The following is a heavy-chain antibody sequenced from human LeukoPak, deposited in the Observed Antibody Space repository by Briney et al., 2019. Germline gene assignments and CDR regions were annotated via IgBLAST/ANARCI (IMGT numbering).Heavy chain of an antibody. J-gene: IGHJ3*02. Sequence: GSSVKVSCKASGGTFSSYAISWVRQAPGQGLEWMGGIIPIFGTANYAQKFQGRVTITTDESTSTAYMELSSLRSEDTAVYYCARSQHLRPYDAFDIWGQGTMVTVSS. CDR1: GGTFSSYA. CDR2: IIPIFGTA. V-gene: IGHV1-69*05. D-gene: IGHD6-6*01. CDR3: ARSQHLRPYDAFDI.